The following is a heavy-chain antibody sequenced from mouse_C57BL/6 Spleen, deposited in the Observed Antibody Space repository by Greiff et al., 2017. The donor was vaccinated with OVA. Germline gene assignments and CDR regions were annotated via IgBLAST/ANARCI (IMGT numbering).Heavy chain of an antibody. J-gene: IGHJ4*01. CDR3: ARYYDYDEDYAMDY. D-gene: IGHD2-4*01. Sequence: VQGVESGAELARPGASVKLSCKASGYTFTSYGISWVKQRTGQGLEWIGEIYPRSGNTYYNEKFKGKATLTADKSSSTAYMELRSLTSEDSAVYFCARYYDYDEDYAMDYWGQGTSVTVSS. CDR2: IYPRSGNT. V-gene: IGHV1-81*01. CDR1: GYTFTSYG.